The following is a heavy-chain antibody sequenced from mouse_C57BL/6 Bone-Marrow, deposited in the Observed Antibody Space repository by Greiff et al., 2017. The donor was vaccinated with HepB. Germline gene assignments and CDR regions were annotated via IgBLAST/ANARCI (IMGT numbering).Heavy chain of an antibody. J-gene: IGHJ2*01. Sequence: VQLQQSGAELARPGASVKLSCKASGYTFTSYGISWVKQRTGQGLEWIGEIYPRSGNTYYNEKLKGKATLTADKSSSTAYMELRSLTSEDSVVYYCAREQFFYYFDYWGQGTTLTVSS. CDR1: GYTFTSYG. CDR3: AREQFFYYFDY. V-gene: IGHV1-81*01. CDR2: IYPRSGNT.